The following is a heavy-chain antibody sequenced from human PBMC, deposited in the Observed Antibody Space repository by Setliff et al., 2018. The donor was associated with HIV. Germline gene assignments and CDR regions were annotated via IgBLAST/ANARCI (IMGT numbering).Heavy chain of an antibody. Sequence: SETLSLTCAVYGDSINSANSYWGWIRQPPGKGLEWIGEINHSGSTNYNPSLKSRVTISVDTSKNQFSLKLSSVTAADTAVYYCARGAFWNEAPAYHYMAVWGIGTKVTVSS. V-gene: IGHV4-34*01. J-gene: IGHJ6*03. CDR1: GDSINSANSY. CDR3: ARGAFWNEAPAYHYMAV. D-gene: IGHD1-1*01. CDR2: INHSGST.